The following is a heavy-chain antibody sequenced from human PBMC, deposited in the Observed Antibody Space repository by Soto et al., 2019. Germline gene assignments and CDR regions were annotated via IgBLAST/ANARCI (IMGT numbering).Heavy chain of an antibody. CDR2: ISYDGSNK. D-gene: IGHD3-22*01. CDR3: AKSPLGDYYDSSGYFAFDI. Sequence: GGSLRLSCAASGFTFSSYGMHWVRQAPGKGLEWVAVISYDGSNKYYADSVKGRFTISRDNSKNTLYLQMNSLRAEDTAVYYCAKSPLGDYYDSSGYFAFDIWGQGTMVTVSS. CDR1: GFTFSSYG. J-gene: IGHJ3*02. V-gene: IGHV3-30*18.